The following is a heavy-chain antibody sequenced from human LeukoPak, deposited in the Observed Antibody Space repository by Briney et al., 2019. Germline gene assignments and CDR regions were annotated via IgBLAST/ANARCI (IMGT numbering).Heavy chain of an antibody. CDR3: ARLSYSSSFNYYYGMDV. V-gene: IGHV5-51*01. CDR1: GYSFTSYW. CDR2: IYPGDSDT. Sequence: GESLRISCKGSGYSFTSYWIGWVRQMPGKGLEWMGIIYPGDSDTRYSPSFQGQVTISADKSISTAYLRWSSLKASDTAMYYCARLSYSSSFNYYYGMDVWGQGTTVTVSS. D-gene: IGHD6-6*01. J-gene: IGHJ6*02.